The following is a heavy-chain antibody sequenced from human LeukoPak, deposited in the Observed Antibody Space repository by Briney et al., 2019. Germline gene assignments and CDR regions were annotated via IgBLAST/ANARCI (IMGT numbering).Heavy chain of an antibody. D-gene: IGHD1-26*01. J-gene: IGHJ4*02. CDR2: IIPIFGTA. CDR3: ARRSGIVGAYFFDY. V-gene: IGHV1-69*13. Sequence: ASVKVSCKASGYTFTSYAISWVRQAPGQGLEWMGGIIPIFGTANYAQKFQGRVTITADESTSTAYMELSSLRSEDTAVYYCARRSGIVGAYFFDYRGQGTLVTVSS. CDR1: GYTFTSYA.